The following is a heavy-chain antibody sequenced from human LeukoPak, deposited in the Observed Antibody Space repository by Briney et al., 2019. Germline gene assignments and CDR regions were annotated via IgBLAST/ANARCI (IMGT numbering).Heavy chain of an antibody. Sequence: GSLRLSCAASGFTFSDYYMSWIRQAPGKGLEWVSYISSSSSYTNYADSVKGRFTISRDNAKNSLYLQMNSLRVEDTAVYYWARWGVGVAPAGYWGQGTLVTVS. D-gene: IGHD1-26*01. J-gene: IGHJ4*02. V-gene: IGHV3-11*03. CDR3: ARWGVGVAPAGY. CDR2: ISSSSSYT. CDR1: GFTFSDYY.